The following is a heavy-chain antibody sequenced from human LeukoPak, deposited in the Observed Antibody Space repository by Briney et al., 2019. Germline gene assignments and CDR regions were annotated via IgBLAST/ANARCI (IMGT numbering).Heavy chain of an antibody. CDR1: GGSISSSGCY. CDR3: ARQTHHRSGYYIEY. D-gene: IGHD3-22*01. J-gene: IGHJ4*02. CDR2: IYYSGST. V-gene: IGHV4-39*01. Sequence: PSETLSLTCTVSGGSISSSGCYWGWVRQPPGKGLEWIGSIYYSGSTWYNPSLKSRVTISVDTSKNQFSLKLSSVTAADTAVYYCARQTHHRSGYYIEYWGQGTLGTVSA.